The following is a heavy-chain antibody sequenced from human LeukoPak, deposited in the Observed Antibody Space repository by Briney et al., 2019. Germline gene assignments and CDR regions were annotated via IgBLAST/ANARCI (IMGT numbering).Heavy chain of an antibody. CDR3: AVVVVPAAELVPDAFGI. V-gene: IGHV3-48*03. Sequence: PGGSLRLSCEASGFTFSSYEMNWVRQAPGKGLEWVSYISSSGSTIYYADSVKGRFTISRDNAKNSLYLQMNSLRAEDTAVYYCAVVVVPAAELVPDAFGIWGQGTMVTVSS. J-gene: IGHJ3*02. CDR2: ISSSGSTI. D-gene: IGHD2-2*01. CDR1: GFTFSSYE.